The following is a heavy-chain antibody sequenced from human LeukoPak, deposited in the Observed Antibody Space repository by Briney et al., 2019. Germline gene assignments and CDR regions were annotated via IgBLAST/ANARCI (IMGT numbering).Heavy chain of an antibody. D-gene: IGHD3-9*01. CDR1: GGSISSGSYY. V-gene: IGHV3-66*01. J-gene: IGHJ4*02. Sequence: ASETLSLTCTVSGGSISSGSYYMSWVRQAPGKGLEWVSVIYSGGSTYYADSVKGRFTISRDNSKNTLYLQMNSLRAEDTAVYYCAREADILTGYTAFDYWGQGTLVTVSS. CDR2: IYSGGST. CDR3: AREADILTGYTAFDY.